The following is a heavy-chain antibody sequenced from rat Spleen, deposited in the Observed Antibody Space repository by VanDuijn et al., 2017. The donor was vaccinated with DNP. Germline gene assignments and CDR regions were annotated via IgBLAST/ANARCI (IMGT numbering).Heavy chain of an antibody. J-gene: IGHJ2*01. CDR1: GFTFSDYY. CDR3: ARAPFNYGSPDY. V-gene: IGHV5S11*01. Sequence: EVQLVESGGGVVQPGRSMTLSCAASGFTFSDYYLAWVRQGPTRGLEWVASISTGGASTYCRDSVKGRFTISRDNAKRTLYLQMDSLRSEESATYYCARAPFNYGSPDYWGQGVMVTVSS. CDR2: ISTGGAST. D-gene: IGHD1-3*01.